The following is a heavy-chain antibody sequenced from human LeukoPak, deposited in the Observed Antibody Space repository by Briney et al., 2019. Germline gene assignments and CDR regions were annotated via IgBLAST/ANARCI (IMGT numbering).Heavy chain of an antibody. Sequence: PSETLSLTCAVYGGSFSGYYWSWIRQPPGKGLEWIGSIYHSGSTYYNPSLKSRVTISVDTSKNQFSLKLSSVTAADTAVYYCARSPTPIVGATFDPWGQGTLVTVSS. CDR2: IYHSGST. CDR3: ARSPTPIVGATFDP. J-gene: IGHJ5*02. CDR1: GGSFSGYY. V-gene: IGHV4-34*01. D-gene: IGHD1-26*01.